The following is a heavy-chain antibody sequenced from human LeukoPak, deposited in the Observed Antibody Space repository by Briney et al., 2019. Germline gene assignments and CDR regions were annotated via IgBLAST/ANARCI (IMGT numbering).Heavy chain of an antibody. J-gene: IGHJ5*02. CDR2: ISYSGST. CDR3: AREGTAGTNLNWFDP. Sequence: KPSETLSLTCTVSGGSISSYYWSWIRQPPGKGLEWIGYISYSGSTNFNPSLKSRVTISVDTSKNQFSLKLSSMTAADTAVYYCAREGTAGTNLNWFDPWGQGTLVTVSS. CDR1: GGSISSYY. V-gene: IGHV4-59*01. D-gene: IGHD1-1*01.